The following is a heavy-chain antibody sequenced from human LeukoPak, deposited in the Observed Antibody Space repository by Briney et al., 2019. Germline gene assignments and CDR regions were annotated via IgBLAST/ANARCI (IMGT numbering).Heavy chain of an antibody. Sequence: ASVKVSCKASGYTFTNSYIHWVRQAPGQGLEWMGIINPSGGGTTYAQKFQGRVTMTRDTSTSTVYMELSSLRSEGTAVYYCARVQGYSSSCFDPWGQGTLVTVSS. V-gene: IGHV1-46*01. D-gene: IGHD6-13*01. J-gene: IGHJ5*02. CDR2: INPSGGGT. CDR1: GYTFTNSY. CDR3: ARVQGYSSSCFDP.